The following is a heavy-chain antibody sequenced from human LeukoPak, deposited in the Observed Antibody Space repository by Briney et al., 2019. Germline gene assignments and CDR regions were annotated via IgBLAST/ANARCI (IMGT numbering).Heavy chain of an antibody. D-gene: IGHD1-26*01. J-gene: IGHJ5*02. CDR1: GFTFSSYW. Sequence: GGSLRLSCAASGFTFSSYWMHWVRQAPGKGLVWVSRINSDGSSTNYADSVKGRFTMSRDNAKNTLYLQMNSLRAEDTAVYHCARDPFGGGYLNSFDPWGQGTLVTVSS. V-gene: IGHV3-74*01. CDR2: INSDGSST. CDR3: ARDPFGGGYLNSFDP.